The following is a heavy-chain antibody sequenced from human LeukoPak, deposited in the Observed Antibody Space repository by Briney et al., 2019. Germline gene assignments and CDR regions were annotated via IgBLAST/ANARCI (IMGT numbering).Heavy chain of an antibody. CDR1: GYTFTSYG. D-gene: IGHD4-17*01. CDR3: ARMHDYGDYQYAFDI. V-gene: IGHV1-46*01. Sequence: ASVKVSCKASGYTFTSYGISWVRQAPGQGLEWMGIINPSGGSTSYAQKFQGRVTMTRDTSTSTPYMELRSLRSEDTAVYYCARMHDYGDYQYAFDIWGQGTMVTVSS. CDR2: INPSGGST. J-gene: IGHJ3*02.